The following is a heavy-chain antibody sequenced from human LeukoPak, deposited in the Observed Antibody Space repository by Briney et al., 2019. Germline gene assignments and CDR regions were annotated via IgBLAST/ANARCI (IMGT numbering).Heavy chain of an antibody. Sequence: PSETLSLTCAVSGGSISSYYWSWIRQPPGKGLEWIGYIYYSGSTNYKSSLKSRVTISVDTSKNQFSLKLSSVTAADTAVYYCARETSQKGAHYMDVWGKGTTVTISS. CDR3: ARETSQKGAHYMDV. D-gene: IGHD3-16*01. CDR2: IYYSGST. CDR1: GGSISSYY. J-gene: IGHJ6*03. V-gene: IGHV4-59*01.